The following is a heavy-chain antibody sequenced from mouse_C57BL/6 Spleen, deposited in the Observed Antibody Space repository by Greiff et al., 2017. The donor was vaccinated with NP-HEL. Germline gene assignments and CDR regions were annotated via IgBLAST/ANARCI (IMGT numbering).Heavy chain of an antibody. CDR1: GYTFTDHT. V-gene: IGHV1-78*01. J-gene: IGHJ1*03. D-gene: IGHD2-12*01. Sequence: VQLQQSDAELVKPGASVKISCKVSGYTFTDHTIHWMKQRPEQGLEWIGYIYPRDGSTKYNEKFKGKATLTADKSSSTAYMQLNSRTSEESAVYCGAREKGDDPWYFDVWGTGTTVTVSS. CDR3: AREKGDDPWYFDV. CDR2: IYPRDGST.